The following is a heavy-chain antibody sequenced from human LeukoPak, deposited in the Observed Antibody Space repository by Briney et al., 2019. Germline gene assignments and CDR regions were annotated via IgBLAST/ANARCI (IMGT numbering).Heavy chain of an antibody. D-gene: IGHD3-10*01. CDR2: IYHSGST. Sequence: SETLSLTCTVSGYSISSGYYWGWIRQPPGKGLEWIGSIYHSGSTYYNPSLKSRVTISVDTSKNQFSLKLSSVTAADTAVYYCARTRITMVRGVIRAGTFDLWGQGTMVTVSS. V-gene: IGHV4-38-2*02. CDR1: GYSISSGYY. J-gene: IGHJ3*01. CDR3: ARTRITMVRGVIRAGTFDL.